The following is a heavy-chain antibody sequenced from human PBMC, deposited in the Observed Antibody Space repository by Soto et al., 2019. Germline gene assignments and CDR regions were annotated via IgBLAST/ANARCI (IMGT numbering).Heavy chain of an antibody. J-gene: IGHJ5*02. D-gene: IGHD2-15*01. V-gene: IGHV2-5*02. CDR1: GFSLSTSGVG. CDR2: IYWDDDK. CDR3: AQVVVVAAINWFDP. Sequence: QITLKESGPTLVKPTQPLTLTCTFSGFSLSTSGVGVGWIRQPPGKALEWLALIYWDDDKRYSPSLKSRLTITKDTSKNQVVLTMTNMDPVDTATYYCAQVVVVAAINWFDPWGQGTLVTVSS.